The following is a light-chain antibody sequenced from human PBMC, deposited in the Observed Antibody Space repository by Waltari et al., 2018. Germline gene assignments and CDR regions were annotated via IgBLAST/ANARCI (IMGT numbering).Light chain of an antibody. CDR2: DDS. J-gene: IGLJ2*01. CDR3: QVWDSGGDRVV. V-gene: IGLV3-21*02. Sequence: YVLTQPPSVSVAPGQTARITCAGNNIGDKRVNRYQQKPGQAPVLVVHDDSARPPGVPGRFAGSNSGSTATVTISRVEAGDEADYYCQVWDSGGDRVVFGGGTRLSVL. CDR1: NIGDKR.